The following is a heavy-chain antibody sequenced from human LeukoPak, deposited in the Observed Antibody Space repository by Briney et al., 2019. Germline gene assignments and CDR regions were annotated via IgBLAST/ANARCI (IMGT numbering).Heavy chain of an antibody. CDR3: ARDGYYYDSSGYYYYYMDV. J-gene: IGHJ6*03. V-gene: IGHV3-9*01. CDR2: ISWNSDTI. CDR1: GFTFADYA. Sequence: GGSLRLSCAASGFTFADYAMHWVRQAPGKGLEWVSGISWNSDTIGYADSVKGRFTISRDNAKNSLYLQMNSLRAEDTAVYYCARDGYYYDSSGYYYYYMDVWGKGTTVTVSS. D-gene: IGHD3-22*01.